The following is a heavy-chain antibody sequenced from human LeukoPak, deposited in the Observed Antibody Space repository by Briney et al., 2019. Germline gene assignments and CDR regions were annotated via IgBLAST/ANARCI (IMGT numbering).Heavy chain of an antibody. V-gene: IGHV4-59*11. CDR1: GDSIRKHY. CDR3: ARVSLSGYCSGASCYFDY. D-gene: IGHD2-15*01. J-gene: IGHJ4*01. CDR2: IHDSGGT. Sequence: SETLSLTCTVSGDSIRKHYWSWIRQPPGKGLECIGVIHDSGGTNYNPSVKSRVTISVDTPKNQFSLKLNSVTAADTAVYFCARVSLSGYCSGASCYFDYWGHGTLVTVSS.